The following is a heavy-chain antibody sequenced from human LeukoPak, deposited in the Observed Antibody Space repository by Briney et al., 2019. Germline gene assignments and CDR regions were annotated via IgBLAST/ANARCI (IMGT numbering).Heavy chain of an antibody. Sequence: GGSLRLSCAASGFTFSIYSMDWVRQAPGKGLEWVSSITSTSASIYYADSVKGRFSISRDNAKNSLYLQMNSLRAEDTAVYYCSTSPSWGVWGKGTTVTVSS. CDR2: ITSTSASI. D-gene: IGHD3-16*01. CDR3: STSPSWGV. V-gene: IGHV3-21*01. J-gene: IGHJ6*04. CDR1: GFTFSIYS.